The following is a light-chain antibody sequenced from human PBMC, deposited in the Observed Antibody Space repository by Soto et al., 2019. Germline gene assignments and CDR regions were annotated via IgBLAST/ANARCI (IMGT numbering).Light chain of an antibody. CDR3: SSLTTSDTWV. Sequence: QSALTQPPSVSGSPGQSVTISCTGTSSDIGSYNRVSWYQQPPGTAPKLMIYEVRNRPSGVPDRFSGSKSGNTASLTISGLQAEDEADYYCSSLTTSDTWVVGGGTKLTVL. J-gene: IGLJ3*02. CDR1: SSDIGSYNR. CDR2: EVR. V-gene: IGLV2-18*02.